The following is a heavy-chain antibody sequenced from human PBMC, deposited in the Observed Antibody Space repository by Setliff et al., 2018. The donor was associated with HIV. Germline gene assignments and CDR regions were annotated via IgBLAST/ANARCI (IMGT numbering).Heavy chain of an antibody. Sequence: SETLSLTCAVSGYSISSGYFWDWIRQPPGKGLEWIGAIFHTGTTYYNPSLKSRVTISVDTSKNQFSLQLHSVTAADTAVYYCARHGYYDFWSGYYRSNWFDPWGQGTLVTVSS. D-gene: IGHD3-3*01. J-gene: IGHJ5*02. CDR1: GYSISSGYF. CDR3: ARHGYYDFWSGYYRSNWFDP. V-gene: IGHV4-38-2*01. CDR2: IFHTGTT.